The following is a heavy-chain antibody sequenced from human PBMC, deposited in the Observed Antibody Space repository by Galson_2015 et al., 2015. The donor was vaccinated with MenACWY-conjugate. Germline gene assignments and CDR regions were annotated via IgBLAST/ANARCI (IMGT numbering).Heavy chain of an antibody. V-gene: IGHV4-59*08. CDR3: ARLPTWGSRFGYFYY. CDR2: IRETGSL. D-gene: IGHD3-16*01. J-gene: IGHJ4*02. CDR1: GGSISSHH. Sequence: LSLTCTVSGGSISSHHWSWFRQPPGKGLEWIACIRETGSLKDNPSLKSRVTMSADKSNNQFSLRLISVTAADTAVYYCARLPTWGSRFGYFYYWGQGILVAVSS.